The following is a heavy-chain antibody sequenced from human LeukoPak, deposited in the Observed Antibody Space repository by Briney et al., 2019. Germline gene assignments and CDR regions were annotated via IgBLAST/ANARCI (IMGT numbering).Heavy chain of an antibody. CDR2: ISAYNGNT. V-gene: IGHV1-18*01. CDR3: ARGAAIRYCSGGSCYSPIDY. CDR1: GYTFTSYG. D-gene: IGHD2-15*01. J-gene: IGHJ4*02. Sequence: ASVKVSCKASGYTFTSYGISWVRQAPGQGLEWMGWISAYNGNTNYAQKPQGRVTMTTDTSTSTAYMELRSLRSDDTAVYYCARGAAIRYCSGGSCYSPIDYWGQGTLVTVSS.